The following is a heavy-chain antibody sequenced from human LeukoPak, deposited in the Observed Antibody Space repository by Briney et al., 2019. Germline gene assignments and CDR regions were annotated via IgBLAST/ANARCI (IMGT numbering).Heavy chain of an antibody. D-gene: IGHD6-19*01. J-gene: IGHJ4*02. CDR1: GFTFSDYY. CDR2: IKQDGSEK. CDR3: ARDGGSAWFLDY. Sequence: AGGSLRLSCAASGFTFSDYYMSWIRQAPGKGLEWVASIKQDGSEKYYVDSVKGRVTISRDNAKNLLYLQMNSLRAEDTAVYYCARDGGSAWFLDYWGQGTLVTVSS. V-gene: IGHV3-7*01.